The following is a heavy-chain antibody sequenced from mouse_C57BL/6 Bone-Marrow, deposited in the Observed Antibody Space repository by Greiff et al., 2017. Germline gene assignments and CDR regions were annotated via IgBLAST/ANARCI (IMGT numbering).Heavy chain of an antibody. CDR2: INSDGGST. V-gene: IGHV5-2*01. CDR1: EYEFPSPD. J-gene: IGHJ2*01. CDR3: ARGNGEGYYFYY. Sequence: EVQLVESGGGLVQPGESLKLSCESTEYEFPSPDMSWVRKTPEKRLELVAAINSDGGSTYYPDPIERRFIKYRDNTKKTLYLQMSSLRSDDTALYYCARGNGEGYYFYYWGQGTTPTVSA.